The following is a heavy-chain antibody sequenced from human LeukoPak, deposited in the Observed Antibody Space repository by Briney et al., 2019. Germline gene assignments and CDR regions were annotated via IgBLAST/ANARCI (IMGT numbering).Heavy chain of an antibody. J-gene: IGHJ5*02. CDR2: SSSSDDGK. CDR1: GLSLNSYA. CDR3: AIPAGT. D-gene: IGHD6-13*01. V-gene: IGHV3-23*01. Sequence: GGSLRLSCAASGLSLNSYAMSWVRQVPGKGLEWVSASSSSDDGKWYAESVRGRFTISRDTSKNTVYLQMNSLRAEDTAVYYCAIPAGTWGQGTLVTVSS.